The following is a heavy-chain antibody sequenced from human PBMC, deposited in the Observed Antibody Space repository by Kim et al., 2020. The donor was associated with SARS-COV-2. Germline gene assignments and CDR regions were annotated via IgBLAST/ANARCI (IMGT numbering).Heavy chain of an antibody. J-gene: IGHJ6*02. CDR1: GFTFSSYW. CDR2: INSDGSST. D-gene: IGHD3-22*01. Sequence: GGSLRLSCAASGFTFSSYWMHWVRQAPGKGLVWVSRINSDGSSTSYADSVKGRFTISRDNAKNTLYLQMNSLRAEDTAVYYCARDLAYDSSGYYFDYYYGMDVWGQGTTVTVSS. V-gene: IGHV3-74*01. CDR3: ARDLAYDSSGYYFDYYYGMDV.